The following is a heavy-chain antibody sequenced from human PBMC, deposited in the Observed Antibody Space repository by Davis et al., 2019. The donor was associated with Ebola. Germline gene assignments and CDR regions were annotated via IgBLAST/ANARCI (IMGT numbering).Heavy chain of an antibody. Sequence: GGSLRLSCAASGFTFSSYSMNWVRQAPGKGLEWVSSISSSSSYIYYADSVKGRFTISRDNSKNTLYPQMNSLRAEDTAVYYCARSRSFHAHFKSGSYYYFDYWGQGTLVTVSS. CDR2: ISSSSSYI. J-gene: IGHJ4*02. CDR1: GFTFSSYS. V-gene: IGHV3-21*01. D-gene: IGHD1-26*01. CDR3: ARSRSFHAHFKSGSYYYFDY.